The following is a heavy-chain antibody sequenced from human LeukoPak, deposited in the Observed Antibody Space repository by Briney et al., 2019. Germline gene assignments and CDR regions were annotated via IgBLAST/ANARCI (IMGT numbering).Heavy chain of an antibody. D-gene: IGHD2-2*01. Sequence: SETLSLTCTVSGGSISSGDYYWSWIRQPPGKGLEWIGYIYYSGSTYYNPSLKSRVTISVDTSKNQFSLKLSSVTAADTAVYYCARGRVPAALGWFDPWGQGTLVTVSS. CDR3: ARGRVPAALGWFDP. CDR1: GGSISSGDYY. V-gene: IGHV4-30-4*01. CDR2: IYYSGST. J-gene: IGHJ5*02.